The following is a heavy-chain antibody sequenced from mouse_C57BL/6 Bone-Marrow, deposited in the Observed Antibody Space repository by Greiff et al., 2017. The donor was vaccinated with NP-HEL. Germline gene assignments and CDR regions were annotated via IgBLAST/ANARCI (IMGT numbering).Heavy chain of an antibody. Sequence: QVQLQQPGAELVMPGASVKLSCKASGYTFTSYWMHWVKQRPGQGLAWIGEIDPSDSYTNYNQKFKGKSTLTVDKSSSTAYMQLSSLTSEDAAVYYCARDYLGAWLAYGGQGTGATVSA. V-gene: IGHV1-69*01. CDR3: ARDYLGAWLAY. D-gene: IGHD1-1*02. CDR2: IDPSDSYT. CDR1: GYTFTSYW. J-gene: IGHJ3*01.